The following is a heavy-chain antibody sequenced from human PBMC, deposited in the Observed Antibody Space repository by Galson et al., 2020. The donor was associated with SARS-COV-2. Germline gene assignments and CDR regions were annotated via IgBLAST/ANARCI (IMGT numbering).Heavy chain of an antibody. D-gene: IGHD4-17*01. V-gene: IGHV5-10-1*01. CDR1: GYIFTNYW. J-gene: IGHJ4*02. CDR2: IAPTDSYT. Sequence: HGESLKISCKTSGYIFTNYWISWVRQIPGKGLEWMGRIAPTDSYTNFSPSFQGHVTLSVDKSISTAYLQWSSLTASDTAIYYCAIHSITTGSSFDYWGQGTLVTVSS. CDR3: AIHSITTGSSFDY.